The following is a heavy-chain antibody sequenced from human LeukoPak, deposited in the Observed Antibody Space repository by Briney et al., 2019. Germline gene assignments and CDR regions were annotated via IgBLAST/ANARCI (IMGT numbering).Heavy chain of an antibody. J-gene: IGHJ4*02. CDR1: GFTFSSYA. CDR3: ARGGRSSGWYGSYFDY. D-gene: IGHD6-19*01. Sequence: GGSLRLSCAASGFTFSSYAMHWVRQAPGKGLEWGAVISYDGRNKYYADSVKGRFTISRDNSKNTLYLQMNSLRAEDTAVYYCARGGRSSGWYGSYFDYWGQGTLVTVSS. CDR2: ISYDGRNK. V-gene: IGHV3-30*04.